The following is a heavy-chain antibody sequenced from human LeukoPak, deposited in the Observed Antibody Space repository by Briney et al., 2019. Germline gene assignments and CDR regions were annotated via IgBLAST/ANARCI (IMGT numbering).Heavy chain of an antibody. CDR3: ASPGIAAAVGGYFDY. D-gene: IGHD6-13*01. Sequence: GGSLRLSCAASGFTFSSYAMHWVRQAPGKGLEWVAVISYDGSNKYYADSVKGRFTISRDNSKNTLYLQMNSLRAEDTAVYYCASPGIAAAVGGYFDYWGQGTLVTVSS. V-gene: IGHV3-30-3*01. CDR1: GFTFSSYA. CDR2: ISYDGSNK. J-gene: IGHJ4*02.